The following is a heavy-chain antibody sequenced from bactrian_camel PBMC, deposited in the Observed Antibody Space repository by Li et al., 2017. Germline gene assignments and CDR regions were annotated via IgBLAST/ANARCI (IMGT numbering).Heavy chain of an antibody. CDR2: IYTDRSVT. D-gene: IGHD3*01. V-gene: IGHV3S6*01. J-gene: IGHJ4*01. CDR1: GYTVGDGC. CDR3: VVDYEFCLAYSMPKATY. Sequence: HVQLVESGGGSVQPGGSLRLSCRVSGYTVGDGCMGWVRQVPGKRREGVASIYTDRSVTYYADSVRGRFTISRDNTRNTLYLQMNSLKPEDTAMYYCVVDYEFCLAYSMPKATYWGQGTQVTVS.